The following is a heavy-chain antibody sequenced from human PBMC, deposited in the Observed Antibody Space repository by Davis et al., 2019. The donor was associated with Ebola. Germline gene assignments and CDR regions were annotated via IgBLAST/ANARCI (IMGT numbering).Heavy chain of an antibody. CDR3: ARFSSWGYSWFDP. CDR1: GNPISTGSH. D-gene: IGHD6-13*01. CDR2: IYDSGTT. J-gene: IGHJ5*02. V-gene: IGHV4-38-2*02. Sequence: SETLSLTCTVSGNPISTGSHWGWVRQPPGKGLEWIGSIYDSGTTDYNPSLKSRANISGDTSKNQFSLKLTSVTAADTAVYYCARFSSWGYSWFDPWGQGTPVIVSS.